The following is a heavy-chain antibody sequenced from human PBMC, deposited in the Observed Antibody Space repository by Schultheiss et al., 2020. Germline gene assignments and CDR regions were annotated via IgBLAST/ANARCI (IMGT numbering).Heavy chain of an antibody. V-gene: IGHV4-59*08. CDR2: IYYSGST. J-gene: IGHJ4*02. D-gene: IGHD2/OR15-2a*01. CDR1: GGSISDYY. CDR3: ARPSFLLGPPDY. Sequence: SETLSLTCAVYGGSISDYYWSWIRQPPGKGLEWLGYIYYSGSTYYNPSLKSRVTISVDTSKNQFSLKLSSVTAADTAVYYCARPSFLLGPPDYWGQGTLVTVSS.